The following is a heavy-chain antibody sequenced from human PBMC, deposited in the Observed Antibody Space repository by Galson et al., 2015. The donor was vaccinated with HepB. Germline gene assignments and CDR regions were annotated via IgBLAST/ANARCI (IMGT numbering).Heavy chain of an antibody. J-gene: IGHJ4*02. CDR1: GYTFTGYY. V-gene: IGHV1-2*04. D-gene: IGHD6-13*01. CDR2: INPNSGGT. Sequence: SVKVSCKASGYTFTGYYMHWVRQAPGQGLEWMGWINPNSGGTNYAQKFQGWVTMTRDTSISTAYMELSRLRSDDTAVYYCARRGRQQLVGYYFDYWGQGTLVTVSS. CDR3: ARRGRQQLVGYYFDY.